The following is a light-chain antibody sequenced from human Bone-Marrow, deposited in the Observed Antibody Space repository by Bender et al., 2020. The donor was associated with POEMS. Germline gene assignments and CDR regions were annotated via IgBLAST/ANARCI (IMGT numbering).Light chain of an antibody. CDR1: SSDVGSYDH. Sequence: QSALTQPASVSASPGQSITISCTGTSSDVGSYDHVSWYRQHPGSAPKMVISEVTKRPSGISSRFSGSKSGNTASLTISGLQAEDEADYYCQSYDSSLSDYVFGTGTKVTVL. J-gene: IGLJ1*01. CDR3: QSYDSSLSDYV. CDR2: EVT. V-gene: IGLV2-23*02.